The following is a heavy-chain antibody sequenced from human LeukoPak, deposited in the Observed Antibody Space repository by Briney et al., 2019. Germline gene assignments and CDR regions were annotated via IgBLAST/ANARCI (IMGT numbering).Heavy chain of an antibody. J-gene: IGHJ4*02. D-gene: IGHD3-16*02. CDR2: INPSRST. CDR1: GGSFSGYY. Sequence: SETLSLTCAVYGGSFSGYYWNWIRQPPGKGLEWIGEINPSRSTNYSPSLKSRVTISVDTSKNQFSLRLNSVTAADTAVYYCASIYYDYVWGSYRHDYWGQGTLVTVSS. V-gene: IGHV4-34*01. CDR3: ASIYYDYVWGSYRHDY.